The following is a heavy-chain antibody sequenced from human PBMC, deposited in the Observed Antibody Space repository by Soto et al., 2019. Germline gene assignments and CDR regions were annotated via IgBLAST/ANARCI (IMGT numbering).Heavy chain of an antibody. CDR3: AKDLGTTVTTLDY. CDR2: ISGSGGST. V-gene: IGHV3-23*01. J-gene: IGHJ4*02. Sequence: GGSLRLSCAASRFTFSSYAMSWVRHAPGKGLEWVSAISGSGGSTYYADSVKGRFTISRDNSKNTLYLQMNSLRAEDTAVYYCAKDLGTTVTTLDYWGQGTLVTASS. D-gene: IGHD4-17*01. CDR1: RFTFSSYA.